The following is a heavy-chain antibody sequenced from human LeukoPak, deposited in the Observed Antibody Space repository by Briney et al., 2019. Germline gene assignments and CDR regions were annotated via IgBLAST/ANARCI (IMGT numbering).Heavy chain of an antibody. J-gene: IGHJ4*02. D-gene: IGHD6-13*01. CDR2: ISGSGGST. CDR3: AKQQLVEWSPYYFDY. CDR1: GFTFSSYA. Sequence: PGGSLRLSCAASGFTFSSYAMSWVRQAPGKGLEWVSAISGSGGSTYYADSVKGRFTISRDNSKNTLYLQMNSLRAEDTAVYYCAKQQLVEWSPYYFDYWGQGTLVTVSS. V-gene: IGHV3-23*01.